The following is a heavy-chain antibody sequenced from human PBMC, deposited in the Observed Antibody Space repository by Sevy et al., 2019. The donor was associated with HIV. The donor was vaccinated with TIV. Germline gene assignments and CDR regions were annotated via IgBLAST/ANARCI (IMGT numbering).Heavy chain of an antibody. J-gene: IGHJ4*02. V-gene: IGHV1-2*02. CDR1: GYTCTGYY. CDR2: INPNSGGT. Sequence: ASVKVSCKASGYTCTGYYMHWVRLAPGQGLEWMGWINPNSGGTNYAQKFQGRVTMTRDTSISTAYMELSRLRSDDTAVYYCARLVRYFDWLTFDYWGQGTLVTVSS. CDR3: ARLVRYFDWLTFDY. D-gene: IGHD3-9*01.